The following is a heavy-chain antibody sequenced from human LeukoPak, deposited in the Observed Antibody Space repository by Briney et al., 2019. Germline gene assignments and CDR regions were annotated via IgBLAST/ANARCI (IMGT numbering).Heavy chain of an antibody. Sequence: SETLSLTCTVSGSMYNYYWSWIRQPPGKGLEWIGYIHYNGITNYNPSLKSRVTMSLDTSKNQVSLKLNSVTAADTAVYYCARDQGRWELTGWYFDLWGRGTLVTVSS. CDR3: ARDQGRWELTGWYFDL. D-gene: IGHD1-26*01. CDR1: GSMYNYY. J-gene: IGHJ2*01. CDR2: IHYNGIT. V-gene: IGHV4-59*12.